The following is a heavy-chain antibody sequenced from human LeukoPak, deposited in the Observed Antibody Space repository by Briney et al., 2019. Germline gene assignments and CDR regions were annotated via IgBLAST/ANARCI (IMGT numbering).Heavy chain of an antibody. CDR1: GGTFSSYA. V-gene: IGHV1-69*06. Sequence: ASVKVSCKASGGTFSSYAISWVRQAPGQGLEWMGGIIPIFGTANYAQKFQGRVTITADKSTSTAYMELSSLRSEDAAVYYCARVGEDGSSGWHSHYYYYYMDVWGKGTTVTVS. J-gene: IGHJ6*03. CDR2: IIPIFGTA. D-gene: IGHD6-19*01. CDR3: ARVGEDGSSGWHSHYYYYYMDV.